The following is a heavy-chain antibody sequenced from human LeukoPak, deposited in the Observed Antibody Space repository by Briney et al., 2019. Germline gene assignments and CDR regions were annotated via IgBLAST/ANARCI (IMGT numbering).Heavy chain of an antibody. D-gene: IGHD6-6*01. Sequence: GGSLRLSCAASGFTFSSYAMSWVRQAPGKGLEWVSAISGSGGSTYYADSVKGRFTISRDNSKNTLYLQMNSLRAEDTAVYYCAKRGYSSSSGGYYYYYYYMDVWGKGTTVTVSS. CDR2: ISGSGGST. J-gene: IGHJ6*03. CDR3: AKRGYSSSSGGYYYYYYYMDV. CDR1: GFTFSSYA. V-gene: IGHV3-23*01.